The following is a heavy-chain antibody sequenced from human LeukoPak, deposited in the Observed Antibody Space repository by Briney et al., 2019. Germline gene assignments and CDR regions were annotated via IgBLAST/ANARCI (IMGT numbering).Heavy chain of an antibody. J-gene: IGHJ4*02. V-gene: IGHV3-23*01. CDR2: ISGSGGST. D-gene: IGHD3-9*01. CDR1: GFTFSSYE. Sequence: PPGGSLRLSCAASGFTFSSYEMNWVRQAPGKGLEWVSAISGSGGSTYYADSVKGRFTISRDNSKNTLYLQMNSLRAEDTAVYYCAKDGNAYYDILTGYYNYWGQGTLVTVSS. CDR3: AKDGNAYYDILTGYYNY.